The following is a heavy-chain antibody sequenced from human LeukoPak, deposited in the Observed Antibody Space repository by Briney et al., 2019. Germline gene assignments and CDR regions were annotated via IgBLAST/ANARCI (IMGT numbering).Heavy chain of an antibody. CDR3: ARFPYDSSGHDAFDI. V-gene: IGHV4-61*01. J-gene: IGHJ3*02. CDR2: IYYSGST. D-gene: IGHD3-22*01. Sequence: SETLSLTCTVSGGSISTSSYYWSWIRQPPGTGLEWIGYIYYSGSTNYNPSLKSRVTISVDTSKNQFSLKLSSVTAADTAVYYCARFPYDSSGHDAFDIWGQGTMVTVSS. CDR1: GGSISTSSYY.